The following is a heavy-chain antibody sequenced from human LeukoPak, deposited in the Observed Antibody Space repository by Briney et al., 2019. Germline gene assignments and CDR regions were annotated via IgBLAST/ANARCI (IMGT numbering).Heavy chain of an antibody. CDR3: AKYSSGWVNDY. CDR1: GFTVSSNY. D-gene: IGHD6-19*01. V-gene: IGHV3-66*01. CDR2: IYSGGST. J-gene: IGHJ4*02. Sequence: GGSLRLSCAASGFTVSSNYMSWVRQAPGKGLEWVSVIYSGGSTYYADSVKGRFTISRDNSKNTLYLQMNSLRAEDTAVYYCAKYSSGWVNDYWGQGTLVTVSS.